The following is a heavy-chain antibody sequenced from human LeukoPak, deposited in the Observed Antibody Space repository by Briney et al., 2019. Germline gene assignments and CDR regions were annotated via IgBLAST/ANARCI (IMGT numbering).Heavy chain of an antibody. D-gene: IGHD6-19*01. CDR2: ISGSGGNT. Sequence: GGSLRLSCAASGFTFSSYAMTWVRQAPGKGLEWVSGISGSGGNTYYTDSVRGLLSISRDNSKNTLYLQVNSLRAEDTAVYYCAKGRTEGGTLALDYWGQGTLVTVSS. V-gene: IGHV3-23*01. J-gene: IGHJ4*02. CDR3: AKGRTEGGTLALDY. CDR1: GFTFSSYA.